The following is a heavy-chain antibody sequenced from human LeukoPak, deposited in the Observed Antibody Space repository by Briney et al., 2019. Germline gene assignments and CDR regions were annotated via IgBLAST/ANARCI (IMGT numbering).Heavy chain of an antibody. CDR1: GYTFTSYG. Sequence: SVKVSCKASGYTFTSYGISWVRQAPGQGLEWMGRIIPILGIANYAQKFQGRVTITADKSTSTAYMELSSLRSEDTAVYYCASPSKRYDFWSGYSATYYYYGMDVWGQGTTVTVSS. J-gene: IGHJ6*02. CDR3: ASPSKRYDFWSGYSATYYYYGMDV. V-gene: IGHV1-69*04. D-gene: IGHD3-3*01. CDR2: IIPILGIA.